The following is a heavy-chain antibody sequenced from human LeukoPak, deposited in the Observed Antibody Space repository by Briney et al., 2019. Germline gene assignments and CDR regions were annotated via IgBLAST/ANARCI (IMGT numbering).Heavy chain of an antibody. CDR3: ARGGATPMILRY. Sequence: SETLSLTCAVYGGSFSAYYWSWIRQAPGRGLEWIGEINHSGRTIYDPSLKSRVTISVDTSKNQFSLKLNSVTAADTAVYYCARGGATPMILRYWGQGTLVTVSS. CDR1: GGSFSAYY. V-gene: IGHV4-34*01. CDR2: INHSGRT. D-gene: IGHD3/OR15-3a*01. J-gene: IGHJ4*02.